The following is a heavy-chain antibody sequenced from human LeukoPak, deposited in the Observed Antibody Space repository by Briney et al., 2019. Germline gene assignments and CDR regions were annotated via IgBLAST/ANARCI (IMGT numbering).Heavy chain of an antibody. Sequence: GGSLRLSCAASGFIFSRYAMSWVRQAPGKGLEWASAISGSGGSTHYADSVKGRFTISRDNSKNTLSLQMHSLRAEDTAVYYCARGAAAASGYWGQGTLVTVSS. CDR3: ARGAAAASGY. CDR1: GFIFSRYA. D-gene: IGHD6-13*01. J-gene: IGHJ4*02. V-gene: IGHV3-23*01. CDR2: ISGSGGST.